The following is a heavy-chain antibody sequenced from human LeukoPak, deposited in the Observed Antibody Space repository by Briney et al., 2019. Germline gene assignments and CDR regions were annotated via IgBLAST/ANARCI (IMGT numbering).Heavy chain of an antibody. CDR1: GFTFSSYS. CDR3: AKDRLEFYGSARYYFDS. J-gene: IGHJ4*02. V-gene: IGHV3-48*01. D-gene: IGHD3-10*01. CDR2: ISSSSSTI. Sequence: GGSLRLSCAASGFTFSSYSMNWVRQAPGKGLEWVSYISSSSSTIYYADSVKGRFTISRDSSKDTLYLQMNSLRTEDTAVYFCAKDRLEFYGSARYYFDSWGQGSLVTVSS.